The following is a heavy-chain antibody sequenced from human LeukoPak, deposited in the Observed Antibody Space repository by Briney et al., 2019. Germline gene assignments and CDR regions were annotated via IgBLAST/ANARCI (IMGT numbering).Heavy chain of an antibody. CDR3: ARNAGYRRAFAY. CDR2: INHSGST. V-gene: IGHV4-39*07. D-gene: IGHD6-13*01. Sequence: SETLSLTCTVSGGSISSSSYYWSWIRQPPGKGLEWIGEINHSGSTNYNPSLKSRVTISVDTSKNQFSLKLSSVTAADTAVYYCARNAGYRRAFAYWGQGTLVTVSS. J-gene: IGHJ4*02. CDR1: GGSISSSSYY.